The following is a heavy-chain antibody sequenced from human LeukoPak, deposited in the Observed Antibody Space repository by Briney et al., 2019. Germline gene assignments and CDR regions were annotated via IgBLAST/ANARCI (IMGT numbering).Heavy chain of an antibody. CDR2: ISGRGDGI. Sequence: GGSLRLSCAASGLTPSSCGMSWVRQAPGKGLEWVSAISGRGDGIYYADSVKGRFTISRDNSKSMLYLEMNSLRAEDTATYYCAARPTSAAVAPSDFWRQGTLVTVSS. D-gene: IGHD6-19*01. J-gene: IGHJ4*02. V-gene: IGHV3-23*01. CDR1: GLTPSSCG. CDR3: AARPTSAAVAPSDF.